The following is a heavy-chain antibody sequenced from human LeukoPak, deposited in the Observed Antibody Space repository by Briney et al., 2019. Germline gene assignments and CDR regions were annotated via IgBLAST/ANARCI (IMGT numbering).Heavy chain of an antibody. CDR3: ARAPVVLRFLEWLLYPFDY. CDR2: IYHSGST. Sequence: SETLSLTCTVSGGSISSYYWSWIRQPPGKGLEWIGYIYHSGSTYYNPSLKSRVTISVDRSKNQFSLKLSSVTAADTAVYYCARAPVVLRFLEWLLYPFDYWGQGTLVTVSS. CDR1: GGSISSYY. J-gene: IGHJ4*02. D-gene: IGHD3-3*01. V-gene: IGHV4-59*12.